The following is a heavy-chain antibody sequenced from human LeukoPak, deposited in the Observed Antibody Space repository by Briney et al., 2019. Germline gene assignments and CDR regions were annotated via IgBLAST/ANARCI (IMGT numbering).Heavy chain of an antibody. D-gene: IGHD5-12*01. J-gene: IGHJ6*02. CDR3: ARDLYVDIVAPSGMDV. Sequence: GGSLRLSCAASGFTVSSNSMSWVRQAPGKGLEWVSVIYSGGRTYYADSVKGRFTISKDNSKNTLYLQMNSLRAEDTAVYYCARDLYVDIVAPSGMDVWGQGTTVSVSS. CDR2: IYSGGRT. CDR1: GFTVSSNS. V-gene: IGHV3-66*01.